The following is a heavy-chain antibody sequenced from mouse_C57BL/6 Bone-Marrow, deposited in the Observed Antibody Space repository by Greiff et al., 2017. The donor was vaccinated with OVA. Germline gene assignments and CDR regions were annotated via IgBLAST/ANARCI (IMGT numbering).Heavy chain of an antibody. J-gene: IGHJ4*01. CDR3: VRDGYYEDYYAMDY. CDR1: GFPFNTYA. V-gene: IGHV10-3*01. D-gene: IGHD2-3*01. CDR2: IRSKSSNYET. Sequence: EVQLVASGGGFVQPKGSLKLSCAASGFPFNTYAMHRVRQAPGKGLGWVARIRSKSSNYETYPADSVKDRFTISREVAQSMRYLQMNNLKTEDTAMYYCVRDGYYEDYYAMDYWGQGTSVTVSS.